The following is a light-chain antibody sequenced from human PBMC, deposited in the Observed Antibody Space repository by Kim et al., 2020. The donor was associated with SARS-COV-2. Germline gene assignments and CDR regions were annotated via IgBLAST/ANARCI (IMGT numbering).Light chain of an antibody. CDR3: NSRDSSGNHRVV. CDR1: SLRSYY. CDR2: GKN. J-gene: IGLJ2*01. V-gene: IGLV3-19*01. Sequence: SSELTQDPAVSVALGQTVRITCQGDSLRSYYASWYQQKPGQAPVLVIYGKNNRPSGIPDRFSGSSSGNTAYLTITGAQAEDEADYYCNSRDSSGNHRVVF.